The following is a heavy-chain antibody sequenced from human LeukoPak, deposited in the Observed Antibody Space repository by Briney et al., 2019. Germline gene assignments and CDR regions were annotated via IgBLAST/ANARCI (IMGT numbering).Heavy chain of an antibody. D-gene: IGHD2-15*01. CDR2: IIPIFGTA. Sequence: SVKVSCKASGGTFSSYAISWVRQAPGQGLEWMGGIIPIFGTANYAQKFQGRVTITADESTSTAYMELSSLRSEDTAVYYCARVGQYCSGGSCQIDYWGQGTLVAVSS. CDR3: ARVGQYCSGGSCQIDY. J-gene: IGHJ4*02. V-gene: IGHV1-69*13. CDR1: GGTFSSYA.